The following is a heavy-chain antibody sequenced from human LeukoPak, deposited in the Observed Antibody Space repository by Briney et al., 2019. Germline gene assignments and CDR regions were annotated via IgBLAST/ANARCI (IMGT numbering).Heavy chain of an antibody. V-gene: IGHV3-30*18. CDR3: AKDQANSYDSSGYPFDY. D-gene: IGHD3-22*01. CDR2: ISYDGSNK. Sequence: PGGSLRLSCAASGFTFSSSDIHWVRQAPGKGLEWVAAISYDGSNKYYADSVKGRFTISRDNSKNTLYLQMNSLRAEDTAVYYCAKDQANSYDSSGYPFDYWGQGTLVTVSS. J-gene: IGHJ4*02. CDR1: GFTFSSSD.